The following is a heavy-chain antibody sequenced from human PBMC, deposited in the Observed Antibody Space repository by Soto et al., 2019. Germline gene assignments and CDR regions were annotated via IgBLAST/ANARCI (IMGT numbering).Heavy chain of an antibody. CDR2: ISSSGSTI. CDR3: KKKGSGGSWMFDP. J-gene: IGHJ5*02. Sequence: CGSLRLSCTASGFTFSSYEMNWVRQAPGKGLEWVSYISSSGSTIYDADSVKGRFTISRDNAKNSLFLQMNSLRAEDTAVYYCKKKGSGGSWMFDPWGQGTLVSVS. CDR1: GFTFSSYE. D-gene: IGHD2-15*01. V-gene: IGHV3-48*03.